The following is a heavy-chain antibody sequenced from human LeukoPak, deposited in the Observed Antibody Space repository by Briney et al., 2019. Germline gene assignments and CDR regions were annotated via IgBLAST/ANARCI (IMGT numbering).Heavy chain of an antibody. D-gene: IGHD3-22*01. CDR1: GFTFSSYS. J-gene: IGHJ4*02. CDR3: ASYYDSSGYYSTFDY. CDR2: ISSSSSTI. Sequence: PGGSLRLSCAASGFTFSSYSMNWVRQAPGKGLEWVSYISSSSSTIYYADSVKGRFTISRDNAKNSLYLQMNSLRDEDTAVYYCASYYDSSGYYSTFDYWGQGTLVTVSS. V-gene: IGHV3-48*02.